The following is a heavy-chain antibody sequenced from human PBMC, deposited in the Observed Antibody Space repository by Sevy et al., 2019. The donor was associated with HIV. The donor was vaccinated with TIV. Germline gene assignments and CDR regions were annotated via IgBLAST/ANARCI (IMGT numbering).Heavy chain of an antibody. CDR2: ISSSSSTI. CDR1: GFTFSSYS. CDR3: ARVHPDEHYFDY. Sequence: GSLRLSCAASGFTFSSYSMNWVRQAPGKGLEWVSYISSSSSTIYYADSVKGRFTISRDNAKNSLYLKMNSLRDEDTAVYYCARVHPDEHYFDYWGQGTLVTVSS. J-gene: IGHJ4*02. V-gene: IGHV3-48*02.